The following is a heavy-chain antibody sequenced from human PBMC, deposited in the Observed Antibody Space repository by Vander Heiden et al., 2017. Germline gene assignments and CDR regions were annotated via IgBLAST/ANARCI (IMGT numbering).Heavy chain of an antibody. CDR3: ARAEDSSGSYPPYGMDV. CDR2: ISSNGGST. CDR1: GFTFSRYA. V-gene: IGHV3-64*01. D-gene: IGHD3-22*01. Sequence: EVQLVASGGGLVQPGGSLRLSCAASGFTFSRYAMHWVRQAPGKGLEYVSAISSNGGSTYYANSVKGRFNISRDNSKNTLYLQMGSLRAEDMAVYYCARAEDSSGSYPPYGMDVWGQGPTVTVSS. J-gene: IGHJ6*02.